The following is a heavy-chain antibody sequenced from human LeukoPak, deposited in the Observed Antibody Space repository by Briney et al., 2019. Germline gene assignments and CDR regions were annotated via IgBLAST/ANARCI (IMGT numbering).Heavy chain of an antibody. Sequence: GGSLRLSCAASGFTFSSYSMNWVRQAPGKGLEWVSSISSSSSYIYYADSVKGRFTISRDNPKNSLYLQMNGLGAEDTAVYYCARDPPPVTAGYYCDYWGQGTLVTVSS. V-gene: IGHV3-21*01. J-gene: IGHJ4*02. D-gene: IGHD2-21*02. CDR2: ISSSSSYI. CDR1: GFTFSSYS. CDR3: ARDPPPVTAGYYCDY.